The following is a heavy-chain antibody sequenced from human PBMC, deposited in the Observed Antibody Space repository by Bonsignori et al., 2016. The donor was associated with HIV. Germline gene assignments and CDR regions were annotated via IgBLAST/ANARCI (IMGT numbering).Heavy chain of an antibody. Sequence: VRQAPGKGLEWVSSISSSSSYIYYADSVKGRFTISRDNAKNSLYLQMNSLRAEDTAVYYCARGLRDWAFDIWGQGTMVTVSS. CDR2: ISSSSSYI. D-gene: IGHD2-21*01. CDR3: ARGLRDWAFDI. V-gene: IGHV3-21*01. J-gene: IGHJ3*02.